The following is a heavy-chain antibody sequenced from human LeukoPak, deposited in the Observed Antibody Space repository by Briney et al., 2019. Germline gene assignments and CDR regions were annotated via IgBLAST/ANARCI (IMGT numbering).Heavy chain of an antibody. CDR3: AKDRLHCSGGSCYSGYFDY. CDR2: IWYDGSNK. Sequence: GRSLRLSCAASGFTFSSYGMHWVRQAPGKELEWVAVIWYDGSNKYYADSVKGRFTISRDNSKNALYLQMNSLRAEDTAVYYCAKDRLHCSGGSCYSGYFDYWGQGTLVTVSS. CDR1: GFTFSSYG. V-gene: IGHV3-33*06. J-gene: IGHJ4*02. D-gene: IGHD2-15*01.